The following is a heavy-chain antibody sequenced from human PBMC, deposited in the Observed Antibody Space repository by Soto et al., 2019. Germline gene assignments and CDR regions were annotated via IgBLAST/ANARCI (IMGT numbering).Heavy chain of an antibody. CDR1: GYTFTSYD. CDR2: MNPNSGNT. V-gene: IGHV1-8*01. D-gene: IGHD5-12*01. J-gene: IGHJ4*02. Sequence: GASVKVSCKASGYTFTSYDINWVQQATGQGLEWMGWMNPNSGNTGYAQKFQGRVTMTRNTSISTAYMELSSLRSEDTAVYYCARVAGDGYFNEGTFDYWGQGTLVTVSS. CDR3: ARVAGDGYFNEGTFDY.